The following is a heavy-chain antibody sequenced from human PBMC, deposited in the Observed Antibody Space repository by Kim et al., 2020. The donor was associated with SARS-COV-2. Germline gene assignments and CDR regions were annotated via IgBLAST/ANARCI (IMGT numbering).Heavy chain of an antibody. CDR3: VREAIQWVGEPHMDV. J-gene: IGHJ6*03. CDR1: GYIFTDYP. V-gene: IGHV1-3*04. D-gene: IGHD1-1*01. Sequence: ASVKVSCKTSGYIFTDYPIHWIRQAPGQRLEWMGWLNTGNGNSKYTEKFKGRVTITRDTSASTAFMELSSLRSEDTAVYYCVREAIQWVGEPHMDVWGKGTTVCVSS. CDR2: LNTGNGNS.